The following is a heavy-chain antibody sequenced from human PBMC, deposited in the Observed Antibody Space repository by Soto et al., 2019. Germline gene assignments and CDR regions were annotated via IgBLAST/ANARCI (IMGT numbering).Heavy chain of an antibody. CDR3: ARDPTYYDFWSGYRQYYYYYMDV. D-gene: IGHD3-3*01. CDR2: ISSSSSTI. J-gene: IGHJ6*03. CDR1: GFTCSGYS. Sequence: GRFLRLPWAASGFTCSGYSVHWILKAPGKGLEWVSYISSSSSTIYYADSVKGRFTISRDNAKNSLYLQMNSLRAEDTAVYYCARDPTYYDFWSGYRQYYYYYMDVWGKGTPVTVSS. V-gene: IGHV3-48*01.